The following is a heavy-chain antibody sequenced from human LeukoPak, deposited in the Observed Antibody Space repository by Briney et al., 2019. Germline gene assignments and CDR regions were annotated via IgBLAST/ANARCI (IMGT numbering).Heavy chain of an antibody. CDR3: ARDGAIAAAPEHRNFDY. V-gene: IGHV4-34*01. J-gene: IGHJ4*02. CDR2: INHSGST. D-gene: IGHD6-13*01. CDR1: GGSFSGYY. Sequence: PSETLSLTCAVYGGSFSGYYWSWIRQPPGKGLEWIGEINHSGSTNYNPSLKSRVTISVDTSKNQFSLKLSSVTAADTAVYYCARDGAIAAAPEHRNFDYWGQGTLVTVSS.